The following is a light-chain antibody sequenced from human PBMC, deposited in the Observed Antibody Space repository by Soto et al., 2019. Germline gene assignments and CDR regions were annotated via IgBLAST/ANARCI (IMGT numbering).Light chain of an antibody. CDR1: ESFNSN. CDR2: AAS. J-gene: IGKJ1*01. V-gene: IGKV3D-15*01. CDR3: QQYNFWPRT. Sequence: QSPHILSVSPGKRGSHPCRDSESFNSNLAWYQQKPGQPPRLLIYAASTRATDIPARFSGSGSGTEFTLTISSLQSEDFAVYYCQQYNFWPRTFGQGTKV.